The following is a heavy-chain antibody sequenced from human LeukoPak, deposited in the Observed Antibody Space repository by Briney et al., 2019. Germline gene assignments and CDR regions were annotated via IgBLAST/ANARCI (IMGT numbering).Heavy chain of an antibody. CDR2: ISSISSYI. CDR3: ARDLYGSGSYANSNFDY. Sequence: GGSLRLPCAASGFTFDNFEMNWVRQAPGKGLEWVSSISSISSYIYYADSVKGRFTISRDNAKNSLYLQMNSLRAEDTAVYYCARDLYGSGSYANSNFDYWGQGTLVTVSS. D-gene: IGHD3-10*01. CDR1: GFTFDNFE. V-gene: IGHV3-21*01. J-gene: IGHJ4*02.